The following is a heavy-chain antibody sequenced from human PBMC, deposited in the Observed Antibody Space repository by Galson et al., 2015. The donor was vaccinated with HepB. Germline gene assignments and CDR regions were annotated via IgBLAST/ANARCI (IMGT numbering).Heavy chain of an antibody. J-gene: IGHJ4*02. CDR3: VKGDLATTYYYGSGEVTSFDY. CDR1: GFTFSSYA. D-gene: IGHD3-10*01. CDR2: ISGSGGST. V-gene: IGHV3-23*01. Sequence: SLRLSCAASGFTFSSYAMSWVRQAPGKGLEWVSAISGSGGSTYYADSVKGRFTISRDNSKNTLYLQMNSPRAEDTAVYYCVKGDLATTYYYGSGEVTSFDYWGQGTLVTVSS.